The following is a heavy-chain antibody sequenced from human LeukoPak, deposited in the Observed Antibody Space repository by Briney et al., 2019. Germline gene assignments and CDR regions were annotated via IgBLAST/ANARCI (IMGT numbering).Heavy chain of an antibody. Sequence: SETLSLTCTVSGGSISSGGHYWYWIRQHPGKGLEWIGYIYYSGGTYYNPSLKSRVTISVDTSKNQFSLKLSSVTAADTAVYYCARERAAAVDYWGQGTLVTVSS. V-gene: IGHV4-31*03. CDR2: IYYSGGT. D-gene: IGHD6-25*01. CDR1: GGSISSGGHY. J-gene: IGHJ4*02. CDR3: ARERAAAVDY.